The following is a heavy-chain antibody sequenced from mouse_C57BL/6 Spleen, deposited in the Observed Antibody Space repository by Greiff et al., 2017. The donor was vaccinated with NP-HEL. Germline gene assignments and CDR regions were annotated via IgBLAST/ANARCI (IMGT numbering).Heavy chain of an antibody. CDR1: GYTFTSYW. Sequence: QVQLQQPGAELVKPGASVKLSCKASGYTFTSYWMQWVKQRPGPGLEWIGEIDPSDSYTNYNQKFKGKATLTVDTSSSTAYMQLSSLTSEDSAVYYCAVPSPPFDYWGQGTTLTVSS. J-gene: IGHJ2*01. CDR2: IDPSDSYT. V-gene: IGHV1-50*01. CDR3: AVPSPPFDY.